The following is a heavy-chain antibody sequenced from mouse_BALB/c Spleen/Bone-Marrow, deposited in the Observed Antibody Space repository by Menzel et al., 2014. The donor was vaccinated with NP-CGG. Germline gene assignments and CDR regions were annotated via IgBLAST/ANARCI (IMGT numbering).Heavy chain of an antibody. J-gene: IGHJ1*01. CDR2: IYPGGGYT. D-gene: IGHD2-14*01. Sequence: QVQLQQSGAELVRPGTSVKISCKVSGYTFTNYWLGWVKQRPGHGLEGIGDIYPGGGYTNYKEKFKGKATLTADTSSSTAYMQLSSLTSEDSAVYFCAREVRRYFDVWGAGTTVTISS. CDR1: GYTFTNYW. V-gene: IGHV1-63*02. CDR3: AREVRRYFDV.